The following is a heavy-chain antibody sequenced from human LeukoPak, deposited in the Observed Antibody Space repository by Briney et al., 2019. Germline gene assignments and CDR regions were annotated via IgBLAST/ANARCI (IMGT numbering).Heavy chain of an antibody. Sequence: SETLSLTCAVYGGSFSGYYWSWIRQPPGKGLEWIGEINHSGSTNYNPSLKSRVTISVDTSKNQFSLKLSSVTAADTAVYYCARVPPYYDFWSGYFNDAFDIWGQGTMVTVSS. CDR1: GGSFSGYY. J-gene: IGHJ3*02. CDR2: INHSGST. D-gene: IGHD3-3*01. V-gene: IGHV4-34*01. CDR3: ARVPPYYDFWSGYFNDAFDI.